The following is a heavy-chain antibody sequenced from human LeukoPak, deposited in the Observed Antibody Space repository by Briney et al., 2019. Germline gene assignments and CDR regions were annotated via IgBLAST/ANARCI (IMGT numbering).Heavy chain of an antibody. CDR3: ARDLGSGGVFDY. CDR1: GGTFSSYA. J-gene: IGHJ4*02. CDR2: IIPIFGTA. D-gene: IGHD3-10*01. V-gene: IGHV1-69*01. Sequence: SVNVSCTASGGTFSSYAISWVRQAPGQGLEWMGGIIPIFGTANYAQKFQGRVTITADESTSTAYMELSSLRSEDTAVYYCARDLGSGGVFDYWGQGTLVTVSS.